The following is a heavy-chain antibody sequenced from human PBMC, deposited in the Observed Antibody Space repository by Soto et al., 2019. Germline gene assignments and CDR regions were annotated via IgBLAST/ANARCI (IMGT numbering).Heavy chain of an antibody. J-gene: IGHJ5*02. CDR2: IYAAGTT. CDR1: GGSISSYF. D-gene: IGHD1-1*01. V-gene: IGHV4-4*07. Sequence: SETLSLTCTVSGGSISSYFCSWIRQPAGKGLEWIGRIYAAGTTDYNPSLKSRVMMSVDTSKKQFSLKLRSVTAADTAVYYCVRDGTKTLRDWFDPWGQGISVTVSS. CDR3: VRDGTKTLRDWFDP.